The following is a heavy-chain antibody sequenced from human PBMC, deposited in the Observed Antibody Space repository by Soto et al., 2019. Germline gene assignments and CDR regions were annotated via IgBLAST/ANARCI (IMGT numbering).Heavy chain of an antibody. D-gene: IGHD3-9*01. J-gene: IGHJ4*02. CDR1: GYTFTSYG. CDR2: ISAYNGNT. CDR3: ASDLPSILRYFDWMIDY. V-gene: IGHV1-18*01. Sequence: ASVKVSCKASGYTFTSYGISWVRQAPGRGLEWMGWISAYNGNTNYAQKLQGRVTMTTDTSTSTAYMELRSLRSDDTAVFYCASDLPSILRYFDWMIDYWGQGTLVTVSS.